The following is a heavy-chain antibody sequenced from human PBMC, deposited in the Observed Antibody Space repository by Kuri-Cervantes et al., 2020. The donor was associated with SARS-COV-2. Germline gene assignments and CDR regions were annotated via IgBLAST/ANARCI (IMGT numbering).Heavy chain of an antibody. V-gene: IGHV3-30-3*01. CDR2: ISYDGSNK. CDR3: ARGDAFDI. Sequence: GGSLRLSCAASGFTFSSYAMHWVRQAPGKGLEWVAVISYDGSNKYYADSVKGRFTIPRDNSKNTLYLQMNSLRAEDTAVYYCARGDAFDIWGQGTMVTVSS. CDR1: GFTFSSYA. J-gene: IGHJ3*02.